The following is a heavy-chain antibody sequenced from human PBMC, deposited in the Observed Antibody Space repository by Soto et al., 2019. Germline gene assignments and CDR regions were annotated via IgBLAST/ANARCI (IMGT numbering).Heavy chain of an antibody. J-gene: IGHJ4*02. V-gene: IGHV3-30*18. CDR1: GVTFSSYG. CDR3: AKGREQWLVPVDY. D-gene: IGHD6-19*01. CDR2: ISYDGSKK. Sequence: PGESLRLSCAASGVTFSSYGMHWVRQAPGKGLEWVAVISYDGSKKYYADSVKGRFTISRDNSKNTLYLQMNSLRDEDTAVYYCAKGREQWLVPVDYWGQGTLVTVS.